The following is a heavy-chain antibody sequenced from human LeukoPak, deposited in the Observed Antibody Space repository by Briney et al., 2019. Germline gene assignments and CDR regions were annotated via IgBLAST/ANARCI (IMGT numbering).Heavy chain of an antibody. CDR3: AVDWGRQVGDY. CDR2: ISSDGSNK. Sequence: PGGSLRLSCTASGFTFSTYGMHWVRQAPGKGLEWVAVISSDGSNKYYADSVKGRFTISRDNSKNTLYLQMNSLRAEDTAVYHCAVDWGRQVGDYWGQGTLVTVSS. V-gene: IGHV3-30*03. CDR1: GFTFSTYG. J-gene: IGHJ4*02. D-gene: IGHD7-27*01.